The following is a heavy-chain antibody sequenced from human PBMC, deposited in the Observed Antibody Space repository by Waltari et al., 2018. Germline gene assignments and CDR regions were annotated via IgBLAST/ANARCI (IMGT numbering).Heavy chain of an antibody. CDR3: AKGPGAVAGIWFYFDY. D-gene: IGHD6-19*01. Sequence: EVQLLESGGGLVQPGGSLRLSCAASGFTFSSYAMSWVRQAPGKGLEWVSAIGGRGGSTYYADSVKGRCTISRDNSKNTLYLQMSSLRAEDTAVYYCAKGPGAVAGIWFYFDYWGQGTLVTVSS. CDR2: IGGRGGST. CDR1: GFTFSSYA. J-gene: IGHJ4*02. V-gene: IGHV3-23*01.